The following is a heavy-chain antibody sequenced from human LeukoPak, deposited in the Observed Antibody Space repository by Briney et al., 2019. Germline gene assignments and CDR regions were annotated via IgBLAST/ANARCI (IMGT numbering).Heavy chain of an antibody. V-gene: IGHV3-23*01. Sequence: GGSLRLSCAASGFTFSSYAMSWVRQAPGKGLEWVSAISGSGGSTYYADSVKGRFTISRDNSKNTLYLQMNSLRAEDTAVYYCAKDQPYIVVVPAAPEDYWGQGTLVTVSS. CDR1: GFTFSSYA. CDR2: ISGSGGST. D-gene: IGHD2-2*01. CDR3: AKDQPYIVVVPAAPEDY. J-gene: IGHJ4*02.